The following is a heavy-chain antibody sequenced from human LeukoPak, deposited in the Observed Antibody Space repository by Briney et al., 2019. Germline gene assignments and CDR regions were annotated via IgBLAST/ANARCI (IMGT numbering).Heavy chain of an antibody. Sequence: TSETLSLTCAVSGGSISSGSWWGWIRQPPGKGLEWIGSIYYSGSTYYNPSLKSRVTISVDTSKNQFSLKLSSVTAADTAVYYCAGATGGWGQGTLVTVSS. CDR3: AGATGG. CDR2: IYYSGST. D-gene: IGHD7-27*01. J-gene: IGHJ4*02. CDR1: GGSISSGSW. V-gene: IGHV4-39*01.